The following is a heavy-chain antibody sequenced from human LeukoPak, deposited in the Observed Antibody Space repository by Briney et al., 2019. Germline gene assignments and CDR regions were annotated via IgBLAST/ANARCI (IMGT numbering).Heavy chain of an antibody. D-gene: IGHD3-10*01. Sequence: SETLSLTCTVSGGSMSSYYWSFIRQPAGKGLEWIGYIYYSGSTYYNPSLKSRVTISVDTSKNQFSLKLSSVTAADTAVYYCAREVPIVRGLRWDYWGQGALVTVSS. J-gene: IGHJ4*02. CDR1: GGSMSSYY. V-gene: IGHV4-59*06. CDR3: AREVPIVRGLRWDY. CDR2: IYYSGST.